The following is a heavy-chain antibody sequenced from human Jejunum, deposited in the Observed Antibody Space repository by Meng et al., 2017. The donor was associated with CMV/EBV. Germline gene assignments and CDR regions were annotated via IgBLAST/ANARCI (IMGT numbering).Heavy chain of an antibody. J-gene: IGHJ4*02. D-gene: IGHD1-26*01. CDR1: GFSPSTSGEG. CDR3: AHFVGGYYPSRPDY. Sequence: QITLKVSGPTLLKPTQTLTLPCSFSGFSPSTSGEGVGWIRQPPGKALEWLALIYRGDDKRYSPSLNSRLTIAKDTSKNEVVLTLTNMGPIDTGTYYCAHFVGGYYPSRPDYWGQGTLVIVSS. V-gene: IGHV2-5*02. CDR2: IYRGDDK.